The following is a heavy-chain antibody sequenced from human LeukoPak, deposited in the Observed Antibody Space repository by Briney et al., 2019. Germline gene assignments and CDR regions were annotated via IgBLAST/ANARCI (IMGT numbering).Heavy chain of an antibody. Sequence: GGSLRLSCAASGFTISRVWLTWVRQAPGKGLEWVANIKEDGSDKYYVDSVKGRFTVSRDNAKNSLYLQMNSLRDEDTAVYYCARDRGYFVFDYWGQGTLVTVSS. J-gene: IGHJ4*02. CDR3: ARDRGYFVFDY. V-gene: IGHV3-7*01. CDR2: IKEDGSDK. CDR1: GFTISRVW. D-gene: IGHD3-10*01.